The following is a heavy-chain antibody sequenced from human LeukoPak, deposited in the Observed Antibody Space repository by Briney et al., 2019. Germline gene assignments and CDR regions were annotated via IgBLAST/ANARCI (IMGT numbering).Heavy chain of an antibody. Sequence: GGSLRLSCAASGFTFDDYAMHWVRQAPGKGLEWVSLISGDGGSTYYADSVKGRFTISRDNAKNSLYLQMNSLRAEDTAVYYCARDRIAVDWGQGTLVTVSS. V-gene: IGHV3-43*02. CDR2: ISGDGGST. CDR1: GFTFDDYA. D-gene: IGHD6-19*01. CDR3: ARDRIAVD. J-gene: IGHJ4*02.